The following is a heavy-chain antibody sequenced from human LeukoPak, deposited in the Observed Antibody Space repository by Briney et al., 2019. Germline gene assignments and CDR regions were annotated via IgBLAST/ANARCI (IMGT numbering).Heavy chain of an antibody. CDR2: IYPGDSDT. CDR1: GYKLTNNW. Sequence: GESLKISCKISGYKLTNNWIGWVRQVPGKGLEWMGIIYPGDSDTRYSPSFQGQVTISADKSISTAYLQWSSLKASDTAMYYCARSRVLTGPLGYWGQGTLVTVSS. D-gene: IGHD3-9*01. J-gene: IGHJ4*02. CDR3: ARSRVLTGPLGY. V-gene: IGHV5-51*01.